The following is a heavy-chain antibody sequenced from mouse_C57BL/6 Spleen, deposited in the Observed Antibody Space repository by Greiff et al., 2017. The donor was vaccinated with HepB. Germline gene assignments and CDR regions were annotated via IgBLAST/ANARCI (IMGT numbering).Heavy chain of an antibody. CDR2: IHPNSGST. CDR1: GYTFTSYW. Sequence: QVQLKQPGAELVKPGASVKLSCKASGYTFTSYWMHWVKQRPGQGLEWIGMIHPNSGSTNYNEKFKSKATLTVDKSSSTAYMQLSSLTSEDSAVYYCARGIYYGNYDYFDYWGQGTTLTVSS. V-gene: IGHV1-64*01. J-gene: IGHJ2*01. CDR3: ARGIYYGNYDYFDY. D-gene: IGHD2-1*01.